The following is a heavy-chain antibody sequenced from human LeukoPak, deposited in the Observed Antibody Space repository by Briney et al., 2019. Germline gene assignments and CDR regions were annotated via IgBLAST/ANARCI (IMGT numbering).Heavy chain of an antibody. CDR1: GFTFSDYY. D-gene: IGHD6-25*01. CDR3: AISAYTYLARHHFDY. V-gene: IGHV3-11*01. Sequence: GGSLRLSCAASGFTFSDYYMSWIRQAPGKGLEWVSYISSSGSTIYYADSVKGRFTISRDNSKSTLYLQMNSLRAEDTAVYYCAISAYTYLARHHFDYWGQGTLVTVSS. CDR2: ISSSGSTI. J-gene: IGHJ4*02.